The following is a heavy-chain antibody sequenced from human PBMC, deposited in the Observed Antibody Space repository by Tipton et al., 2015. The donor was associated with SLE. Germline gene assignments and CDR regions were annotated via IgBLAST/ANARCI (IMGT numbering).Heavy chain of an antibody. V-gene: IGHV3-23*01. J-gene: IGHJ4*02. D-gene: IGHD3-3*01. CDR3: ARSPVDYWNGYSA. CDR1: GFTFSNYA. CDR2: ITGSGDRT. Sequence: SLRLSCAASGFTFSNYAMSWVRQPPGKGLELVSAITGSGDRTYYTDSVKGRFTISRDNSKNSLYLQMNGLRAEDTAVYYCARSPVDYWNGYSAWGQGTLVAVSS.